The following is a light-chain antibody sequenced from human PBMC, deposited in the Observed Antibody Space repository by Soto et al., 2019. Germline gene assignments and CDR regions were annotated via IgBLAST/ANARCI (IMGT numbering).Light chain of an antibody. CDR1: SSDIGTYDY. V-gene: IGLV2-8*01. CDR3: TSHTGEDFTFV. J-gene: IGLJ1*01. CDR2: EVS. Sequence: HSVLTQPPSASGSLGQSVTISCTGTSSDIGTYDYVSWYQQHPGRAPKLIIFEVSKRPSGVPDRFSGSKSGNTASLIVSGLQPDDEAEYHCTSHTGEDFTFVFGTGTKDTVL.